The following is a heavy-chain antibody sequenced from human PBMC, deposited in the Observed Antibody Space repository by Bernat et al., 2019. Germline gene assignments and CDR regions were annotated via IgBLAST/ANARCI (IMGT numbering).Heavy chain of an antibody. CDR1: GFTFSSYG. D-gene: IGHD5-18*01. V-gene: IGHV3-30*18. CDR3: AKIPRTFTAMGTLGIDY. Sequence: QVQLVESGGGVVQPGRSLRLSCAASGFTFSSYGMHWVRQAPGKGLEWVAVISYDGSNKYYADSVKGRFTISRDNSKNTLYLQMNSLRAEDTAVYYCAKIPRTFTAMGTLGIDYWGQGTLVTVSS. J-gene: IGHJ4*02. CDR2: ISYDGSNK.